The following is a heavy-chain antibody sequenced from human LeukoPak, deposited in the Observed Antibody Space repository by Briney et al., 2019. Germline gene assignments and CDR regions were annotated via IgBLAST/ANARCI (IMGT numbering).Heavy chain of an antibody. CDR3: AKVTSGYSYGFPFDY. D-gene: IGHD5-18*01. V-gene: IGHV3-30*18. CDR1: GFTFSHYA. CDR2: ISYDGSSK. J-gene: IGHJ4*02. Sequence: GGSLRLSCAASGFTFSHYAMHWVRQASGKGLEWVAVISYDGSSKYYADSVKGRFTISRDNSQNTLFLQMNSLRAEDTAVYYCAKVTSGYSYGFPFDYWGQGTLVTVSS.